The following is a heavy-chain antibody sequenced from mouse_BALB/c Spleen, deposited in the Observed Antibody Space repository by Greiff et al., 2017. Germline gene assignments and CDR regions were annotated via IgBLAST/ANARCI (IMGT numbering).Heavy chain of an antibody. CDR1: GFTFSSFG. CDR3: ASGSFDV. V-gene: IGHV5-17*02. J-gene: IGHJ1*01. CDR2: ISSGSSTI. Sequence: EVQVVESGGGLVQPGGSRKLSCAASGFTFSSFGMHWVRQAPEKGLEWVAYISSGSSTIYYADTVKGRFTISRDNPKNTLFLQMTSLRSEDTAMYYCASGSFDVWGAGTTVTVSS.